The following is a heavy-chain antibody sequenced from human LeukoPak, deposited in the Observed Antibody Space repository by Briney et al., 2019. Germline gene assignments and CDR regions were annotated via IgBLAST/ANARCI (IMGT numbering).Heavy chain of an antibody. Sequence: GASVKVSCEASGDTFSSYAISWVRQAPGQGLGWMGGILPIFGTANYAQKFQGRVTIIADESTSTTYMELGSLRSEDTAVYYCAVLTGEYGRPRMSWFGPWGQGTLVTVSS. CDR1: GDTFSSYA. D-gene: IGHD4-17*01. CDR3: AVLTGEYGRPRMSWFGP. V-gene: IGHV1-69*13. CDR2: ILPIFGTA. J-gene: IGHJ5*02.